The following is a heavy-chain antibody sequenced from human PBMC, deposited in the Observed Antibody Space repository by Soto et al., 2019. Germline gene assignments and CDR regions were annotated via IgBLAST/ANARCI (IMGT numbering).Heavy chain of an antibody. D-gene: IGHD3-22*01. CDR3: ARDWTLPMTWFDL. J-gene: IGHJ5*02. Sequence: GASMKVSWKDFGYTFTYCCINWVRQAPGRGLELVGCISAYNGNTNYAQKLQGRVTMTTDTSTSTAYMELRSLRSDDTAVFYCARDWTLPMTWFDLWGQGTLVTVSS. V-gene: IGHV1-18*01. CDR1: GYTFTYCC. CDR2: ISAYNGNT.